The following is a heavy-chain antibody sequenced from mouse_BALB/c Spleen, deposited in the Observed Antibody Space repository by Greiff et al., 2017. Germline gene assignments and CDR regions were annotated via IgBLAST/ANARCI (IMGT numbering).Heavy chain of an antibody. CDR2: IWSGGST. Sequence: QVQLKESGPGLVQPSQSLSITCTVSGFSLTSYGVHWVRQSPGKGLEWLGVIWSGGSTDYNAAFISRLSISKDNSKSQVFFKMNSLQANDTAIYYCARKFYYGYNYAMDYWGQGTSVTVSS. V-gene: IGHV2-2*02. CDR3: ARKFYYGYNYAMDY. D-gene: IGHD1-2*01. CDR1: GFSLTSYG. J-gene: IGHJ4*01.